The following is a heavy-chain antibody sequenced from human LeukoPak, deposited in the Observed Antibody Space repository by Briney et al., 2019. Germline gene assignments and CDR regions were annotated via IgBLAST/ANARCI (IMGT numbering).Heavy chain of an antibody. CDR3: ARGNGYYYDSSGYSYYYYYMDV. CDR2: INPNSGGT. V-gene: IGHV1-2*06. Sequence: ASVKVSCKASGYTFTCYYMHWVRQAPGQGLEWMGRINPNSGGTNYAQKFQGRVTMTRDTSISTAYMELSRLRSDDTAVYYCARGNGYYYDSSGYSYYYYYMDVWGKGTTVTVSS. CDR1: GYTFTCYY. D-gene: IGHD3-22*01. J-gene: IGHJ6*03.